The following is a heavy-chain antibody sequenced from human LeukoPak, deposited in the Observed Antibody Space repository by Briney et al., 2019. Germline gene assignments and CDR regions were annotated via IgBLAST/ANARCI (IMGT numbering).Heavy chain of an antibody. V-gene: IGHV3-48*02. CDR3: VRDQFFSFDY. CDR2: ISGTSSLI. CDR1: GFTFSTYS. Sequence: GGSLRLSCAASGFTFSTYSMNWVRQAPGKGLEWVSYISGTSSLIYYADSVKGRFTISRDNAKNSLYLQMNSLRDEDTAVYYCVRDQFFSFDYWGQGTLVTVSS. D-gene: IGHD3-3*01. J-gene: IGHJ4*02.